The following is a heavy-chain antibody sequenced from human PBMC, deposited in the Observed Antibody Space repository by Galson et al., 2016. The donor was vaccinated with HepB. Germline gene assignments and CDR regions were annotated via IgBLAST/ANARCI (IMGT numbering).Heavy chain of an antibody. D-gene: IGHD1-1*01. CDR1: GFTFNEYA. V-gene: IGHV3-9*01. Sequence: SLRLSCAASGFTFNEYAMHWVRQAPGKGLEGVSGITWNSGCIGSADSVRGRFTISRDSAKNALYLQMNSLRVEDTAFYYCAKDIGAGHNFGLSPNYWGQGTLVTVSP. CDR2: ITWNSGCI. CDR3: AKDIGAGHNFGLSPNY. J-gene: IGHJ4*02.